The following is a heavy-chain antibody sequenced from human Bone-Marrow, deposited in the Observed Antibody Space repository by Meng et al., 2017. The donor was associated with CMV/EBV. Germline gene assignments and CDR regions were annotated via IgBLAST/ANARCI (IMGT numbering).Heavy chain of an antibody. CDR2: IARNRTI. Sequence: GESLKISCAASGFTFSDYQMNWVRRAPGKGLGWVSYIARNRTIFYAGSVKGRFTISRDNAKNSLYLQMNSLRAEDTAVYYCARWIRVGAAPYYFDYWGQGTLVTVPS. D-gene: IGHD1-26*01. CDR3: ARWIRVGAAPYYFDY. J-gene: IGHJ4*02. V-gene: IGHV3-69-1*02. CDR1: GFTFSDYQ.